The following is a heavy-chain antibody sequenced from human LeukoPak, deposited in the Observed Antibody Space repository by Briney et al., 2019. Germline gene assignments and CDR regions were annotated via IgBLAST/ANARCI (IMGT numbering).Heavy chain of an antibody. Sequence: GGSLRLSCAASGFTFSSYGMHWVRQAPGKGLEWVAVIWYDGSNKNYADSVKGRFTISRDNSKSTLYLQMNSLRVEDTAVYYCAKDPHQRIAVAGYFDYWGQGTLVTVSS. D-gene: IGHD6-19*01. V-gene: IGHV3-33*06. CDR3: AKDPHQRIAVAGYFDY. CDR2: IWYDGSNK. J-gene: IGHJ4*02. CDR1: GFTFSSYG.